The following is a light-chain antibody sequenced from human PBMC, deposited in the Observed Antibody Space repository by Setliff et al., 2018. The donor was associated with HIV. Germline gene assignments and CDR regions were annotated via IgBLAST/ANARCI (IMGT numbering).Light chain of an antibody. J-gene: IGLJ3*02. CDR1: SSDVGSFNL. CDR2: EVT. Sequence: QSALAQPASVSGSPGQSITISCTGTSSDVGSFNLVSWYQQHPGKAPKLIIYEVTKRPSGVSNRFSGSKSGNTASLTISGLQAEDETDYYCCSYAGSRTPWVFGGGT. CDR3: CSYAGSRTPWV. V-gene: IGLV2-23*02.